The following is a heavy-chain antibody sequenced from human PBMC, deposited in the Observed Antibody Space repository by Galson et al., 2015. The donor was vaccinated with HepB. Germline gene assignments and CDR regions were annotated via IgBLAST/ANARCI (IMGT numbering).Heavy chain of an antibody. CDR1: GFSVHSNY. Sequence: SLRLSCAASGFSVHSNYMNWVRQAPGKGLEWVSLIYSSSSSTNYADFVRGRFTISRDTSKNTVYLQMSRLRADDTAIYYCAQLGTGYWGRGTLVTVSS. D-gene: IGHD7-27*01. J-gene: IGHJ4*02. CDR2: IYSSSSST. CDR3: AQLGTGY. V-gene: IGHV3-53*01.